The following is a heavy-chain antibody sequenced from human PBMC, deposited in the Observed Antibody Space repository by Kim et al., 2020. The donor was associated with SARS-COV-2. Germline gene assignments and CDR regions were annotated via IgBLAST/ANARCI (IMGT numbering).Heavy chain of an antibody. CDR1: GFTFSSYS. CDR2: ISSSSSYI. J-gene: IGHJ6*02. D-gene: IGHD3-3*01. V-gene: IGHV3-21*01. CDR3: ARETIFGVVMYYYYGMDV. Sequence: GGSLRLSCAASGFTFSSYSMNWVRQAPGKGLEWVSSISSSSSYIYYADSVKGRFTISRDNAKNSLYLQMNSLRAEDTAVYYCARETIFGVVMYYYYGMDVWGQGPTATVSS.